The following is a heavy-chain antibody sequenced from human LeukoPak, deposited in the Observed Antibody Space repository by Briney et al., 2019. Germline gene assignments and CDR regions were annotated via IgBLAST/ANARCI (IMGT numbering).Heavy chain of an antibody. CDR3: ANGRPGGLILDY. Sequence: PGGSLRLSCAASGFTFSSYAMSWVRQAPGKGLEWVSAISGSGSSTYYADSVKGRFTISRDNSKNTLYLQMNSLRAEDTAVYYCANGRPGGLILDYWGQGTLVTVSS. D-gene: IGHD3-16*01. V-gene: IGHV3-23*01. CDR2: ISGSGSST. J-gene: IGHJ4*02. CDR1: GFTFSSYA.